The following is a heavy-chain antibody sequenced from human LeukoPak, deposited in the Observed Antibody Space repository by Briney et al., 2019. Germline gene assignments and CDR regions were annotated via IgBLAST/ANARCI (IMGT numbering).Heavy chain of an antibody. CDR2: INHSGST. Sequence: SETLSLTCAVYGGSFSGYYWSWIRQPPGKGLEWIGEINHSGSTNYNPSLKSRVTISVDTSKNQFSLKLSSVTAADTTVYFCARNRWLDFWGQGTLVTVSS. V-gene: IGHV4-34*01. CDR3: ARNRWLDF. D-gene: IGHD4-23*01. J-gene: IGHJ4*02. CDR1: GGSFSGYY.